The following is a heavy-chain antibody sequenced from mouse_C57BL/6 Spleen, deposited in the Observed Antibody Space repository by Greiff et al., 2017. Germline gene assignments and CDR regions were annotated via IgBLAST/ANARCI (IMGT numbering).Heavy chain of an antibody. V-gene: IGHV1-53*01. Sequence: VQLQQPGTELVKPGASVKLSCKASGYTFTSYWMHWVKQRPGQGLEWIGNINPSNGGTNYNEKFKSKATLTVDKSSSTAYMQLSSLTSEDSAVYYCALYDGDYLWYFDVWGTGTTVTVSS. CDR3: ALYDGDYLWYFDV. CDR2: INPSNGGT. CDR1: GYTFTSYW. D-gene: IGHD2-3*01. J-gene: IGHJ1*03.